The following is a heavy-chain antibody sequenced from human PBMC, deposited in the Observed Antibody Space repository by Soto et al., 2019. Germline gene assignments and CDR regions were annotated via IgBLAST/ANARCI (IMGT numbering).Heavy chain of an antibody. V-gene: IGHV3-33*01. CDR1: GISFGSSG. D-gene: IGHD2-2*01. CDR2: IWYDGSNQ. CDR3: ARDGAHQDIEY. J-gene: IGHJ4*02. Sequence: QVQLVESGGGMVQPGRSLRLSCVASGISFGSSGMHWVRQAPGKGLEWVAFIWYDGSNQYYSDSVKGRFTISRDNSMNTVSIQMDSLRVEDTGIYYCARDGAHQDIEYWGQGTLVTVSS.